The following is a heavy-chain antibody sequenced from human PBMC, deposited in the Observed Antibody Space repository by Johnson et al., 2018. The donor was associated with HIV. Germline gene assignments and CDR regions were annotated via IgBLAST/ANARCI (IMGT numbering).Heavy chain of an antibody. J-gene: IGHJ3*02. CDR2: IWYDGSNK. D-gene: IGHD1-26*01. V-gene: IGHV3-33*06. Sequence: QVQLVESGGGVVQPGRSLRLSCAASGFTFSSYGMHWVRKAPGKGLEWVAVIWYDGSNKYYADSVKGRFPISRDNSKNTLYLQMNRLIAEDTAVYYCAKDWGFFGATPAFDIWGQGTMVTVSS. CDR3: AKDWGFFGATPAFDI. CDR1: GFTFSSYG.